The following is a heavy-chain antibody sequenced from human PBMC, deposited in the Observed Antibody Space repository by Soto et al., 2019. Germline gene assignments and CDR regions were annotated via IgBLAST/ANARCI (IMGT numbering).Heavy chain of an antibody. J-gene: IGHJ3*02. Sequence: ASVKVSCKASGGTFSSYTISWVRQAPGQGLEWMGRIIPILGIANYAQKFQGRVTITADKSTSTAYMELSSLRSEDTAVYYCARVVTGTSSEWAGGYDDVAFDIWGQGTMVTVSS. V-gene: IGHV1-69*02. D-gene: IGHD1-1*01. CDR2: IIPILGIA. CDR1: GGTFSSYT. CDR3: ARVVTGTSSEWAGGYDDVAFDI.